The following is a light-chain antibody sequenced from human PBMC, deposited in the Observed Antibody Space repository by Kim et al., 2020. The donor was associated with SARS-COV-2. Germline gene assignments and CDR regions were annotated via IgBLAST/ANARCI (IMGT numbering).Light chain of an antibody. V-gene: IGKV3-11*01. J-gene: IGKJ4*01. CDR3: QQRRSWPLT. Sequence: LSPGERAPLSCRASQSVSSYLAWYQQKPGQAPRLLIFDASNRATGIPARFSGSGSGTDFTLTISSLEPEDFAVYYCQQRRSWPLTFGGGTKVDIK. CDR1: QSVSSY. CDR2: DAS.